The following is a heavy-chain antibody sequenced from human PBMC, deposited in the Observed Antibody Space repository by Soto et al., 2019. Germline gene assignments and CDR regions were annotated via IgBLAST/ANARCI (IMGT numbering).Heavy chain of an antibody. V-gene: IGHV1-69*01. CDR3: ARDRDDYGSGNYYNRIDF. J-gene: IGHJ4*02. CDR1: GGIFSTYA. Sequence: QVQLVQSGADVKKPGSSVKVSCKASGGIFSTYAISWLRQAPGQGLEWMGGIIPIFGTPNYAQRFLGRVTITADESTTTSYMELSRLKSEDTAAYYCARDRDDYGSGNYYNRIDFWGQGTLVTVSS. D-gene: IGHD3-10*01. CDR2: IIPIFGTP.